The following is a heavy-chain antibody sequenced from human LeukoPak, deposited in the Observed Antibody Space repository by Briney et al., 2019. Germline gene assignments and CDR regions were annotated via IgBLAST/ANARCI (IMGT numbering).Heavy chain of an antibody. CDR1: GDSMGRYY. Sequence: SETLSLTCTVSGDSMGRYYWSWIRQPPGKGLEWIGYVHYYGSTNYNPSLKSRVTISRDTSKNRFSLRLSSVTAADTAVYYCARETRNLRVGGAFDIWGQGAMVSVSS. J-gene: IGHJ3*02. CDR3: ARETRNLRVGGAFDI. V-gene: IGHV4-59*01. D-gene: IGHD3-16*01. CDR2: VHYYGST.